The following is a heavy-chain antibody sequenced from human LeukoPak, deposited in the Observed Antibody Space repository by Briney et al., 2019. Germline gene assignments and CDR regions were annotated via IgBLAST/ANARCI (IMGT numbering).Heavy chain of an antibody. CDR1: GFTFSTYD. V-gene: IGHV3-23*01. CDR3: AKGFGITFGGFLAY. D-gene: IGHD3-16*02. Sequence: GGSLRLSCAASGFTFSTYDMNWVRQAPGKGREWVSGISGSGTSTYYADSVKGRFTISRDNSKNTLSLQMDSLRAEDTALYYCAKGFGITFGGFLAYWGQGSLVTVSS. CDR2: ISGSGTST. J-gene: IGHJ4*02.